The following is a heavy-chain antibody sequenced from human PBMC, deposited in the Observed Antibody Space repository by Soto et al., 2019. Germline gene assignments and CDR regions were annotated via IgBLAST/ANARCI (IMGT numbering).Heavy chain of an antibody. CDR3: ARARGYSGYDLI. D-gene: IGHD5-12*01. Sequence: GGSLRLSCVASGFNFKKFAMAWVRQAAGEGLEWVSGISCCGGSASYADSVKGRFSIARDDSKNTVSLQLNSLRVEDTAQYYCARARGYSGYDLIWGQGTLVTVSS. J-gene: IGHJ4*02. CDR1: GFNFKKFA. CDR2: ISCCGGSA. V-gene: IGHV3-23*01.